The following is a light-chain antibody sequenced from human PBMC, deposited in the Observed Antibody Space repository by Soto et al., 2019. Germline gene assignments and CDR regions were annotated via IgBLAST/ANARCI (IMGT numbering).Light chain of an antibody. CDR3: TSYTPSSTYV. Sequence: QSALTQPASVSGSPGQSITISCTGTSSDVGNYVSWYRQYPGKAPKLMIYAVSRRPSGVSNRFSGSKSGNTASLTISGLEAEDEADYYCTSYTPSSTYVFGTGTKLTVL. V-gene: IGLV2-14*03. CDR1: SSDVGNY. CDR2: AVS. J-gene: IGLJ1*01.